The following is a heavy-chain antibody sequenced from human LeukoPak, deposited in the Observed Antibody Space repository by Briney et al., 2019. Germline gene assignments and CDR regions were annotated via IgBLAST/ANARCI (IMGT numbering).Heavy chain of an antibody. CDR1: GYTFTGYY. V-gene: IGHV1-2*02. CDR3: ARAPRDYYDSSGHFDY. CDR2: INPNSGGT. D-gene: IGHD3-22*01. Sequence: GASVKVSCKASGYTFTGYYMHWVRQAPGQGLEWMGWINPNSGGTNYAQKFQGRVTMTRDTSISTAYMELSRLRSDDTAVYYCARAPRDYYDSSGHFDYWGQGTLVTVSS. J-gene: IGHJ4*02.